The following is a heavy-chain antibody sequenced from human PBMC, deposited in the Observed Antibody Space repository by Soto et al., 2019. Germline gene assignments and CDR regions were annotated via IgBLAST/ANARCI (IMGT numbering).Heavy chain of an antibody. V-gene: IGHV4-61*01. CDR1: GGSVSSGSYY. D-gene: IGHD1-26*01. CDR2: IYYSGST. Sequence: QVQLQESGPGLVKPSETLSLTCTVSGGSVSSGSYYWSWIRQPPGKGLEWIGYIYYSGSTNYNPSLKSRVTISVDTSKNQFSLKLSSVTAADTAVYYCAREGGSGSYPRTFDYWGQGTLVTVSS. J-gene: IGHJ4*02. CDR3: AREGGSGSYPRTFDY.